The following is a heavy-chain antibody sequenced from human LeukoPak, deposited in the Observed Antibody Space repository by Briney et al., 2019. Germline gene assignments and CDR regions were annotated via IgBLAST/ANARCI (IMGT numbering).Heavy chain of an antibody. D-gene: IGHD3-10*01. CDR2: ISSSATST. Sequence: PGGSLRLSCSASGFSFSSYEMNWVRQAPGKGLEWVSHISSSATSTYYADSVKGRFTISRDNAKNSLYLQMNSLRAEDTAVYYCAREGDPYDAFDIWGQGTMVTVSS. CDR3: AREGDPYDAFDI. CDR1: GFSFSSYE. J-gene: IGHJ3*02. V-gene: IGHV3-48*03.